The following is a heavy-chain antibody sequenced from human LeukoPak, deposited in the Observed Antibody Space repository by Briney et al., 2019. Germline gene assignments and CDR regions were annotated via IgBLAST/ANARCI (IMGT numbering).Heavy chain of an antibody. V-gene: IGHV2-70*11. J-gene: IGHJ4*02. CDR1: GFSLSTSGMC. CDR2: IDWDDDK. D-gene: IGHD1-26*01. CDR3: ARYSGSYYYFDY. Sequence: SGPALVKPTQTLTLPCTFSGFSLSTSGMCVSWIRQPPGKALEWLARIDWDDDKYYSTSLKTRLTISKDTSKNQVVLTMTNMDPVDTATYYCARYSGSYYYFDYWGKGTLVTVSS.